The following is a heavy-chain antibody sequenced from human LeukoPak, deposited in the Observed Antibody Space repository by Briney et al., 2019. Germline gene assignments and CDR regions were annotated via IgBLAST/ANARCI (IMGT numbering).Heavy chain of an antibody. D-gene: IGHD1-26*01. CDR2: IYYSGST. Sequence: SETLSLTCTVSGYSISSSSYNWGWIRQPPGKGLEWIGSIYYSGSTYYNPSLKSRVTISVDTSKNQFSLKLSSVTAADTAVYYCASGSYALLHYWGQRTLVTVSS. V-gene: IGHV4-39*07. J-gene: IGHJ4*02. CDR1: GYSISSSSYN. CDR3: ASGSYALLHY.